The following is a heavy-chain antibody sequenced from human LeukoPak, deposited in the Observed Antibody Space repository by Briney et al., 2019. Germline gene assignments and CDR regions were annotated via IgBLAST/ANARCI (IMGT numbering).Heavy chain of an antibody. Sequence: SETLSLTRTVSGGSISGYYWSWVRQPPGKGLEWIGYISYTGSTYYNPPLKSRVTISIDTSNNQFSLKLSSVTAADTAVHYCARANSGYFYYFDYWGQGTLVTVSS. D-gene: IGHD3-22*01. V-gene: IGHV4-59*01. CDR1: GGSISGYY. CDR3: ARANSGYFYYFDY. CDR2: ISYTGST. J-gene: IGHJ4*02.